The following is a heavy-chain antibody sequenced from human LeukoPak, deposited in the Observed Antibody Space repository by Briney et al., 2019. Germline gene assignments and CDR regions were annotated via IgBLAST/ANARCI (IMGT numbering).Heavy chain of an antibody. V-gene: IGHV3-48*03. CDR2: INGNGGSK. D-gene: IGHD3-9*01. CDR3: AREGRAQTYYYMWAGYYHRKAEYYCDY. CDR1: GFTFNNNE. Sequence: GGSLRLSCEASGFTFNNNEMNWIRQAPGKGLEWFSYINGNGGSKDYADSVKGRFTISRDNAKNSLYLQINSLIAEDRACYYCAREGRAQTYYYMWAGYYHRKAEYYCDYWGQGNLVTVSS. J-gene: IGHJ4*02.